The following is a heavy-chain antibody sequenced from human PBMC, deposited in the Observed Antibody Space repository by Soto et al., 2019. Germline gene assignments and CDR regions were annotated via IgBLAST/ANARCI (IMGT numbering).Heavy chain of an antibody. J-gene: IGHJ6*02. CDR1: GYTLTELS. CDR3: ATTAARTRGKYYYYYYGVDV. Sequence: ASVKVSCKVPGYTLTELSMHWVRQAPGKGLEWMGGFDPEDGETIYAQKFQGRVTMTEDTSTDTAYMELSSLRSEDTAVYYCATTAARTRGKYYYYYYGVDVWGQGTKVTVSS. CDR2: FDPEDGET. V-gene: IGHV1-24*01. D-gene: IGHD6-6*01.